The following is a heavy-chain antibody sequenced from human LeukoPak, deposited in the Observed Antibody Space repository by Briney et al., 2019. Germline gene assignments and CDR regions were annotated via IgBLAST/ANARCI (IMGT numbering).Heavy chain of an antibody. CDR3: VLYHLREFGVITGFDS. V-gene: IGHV1-69*04. D-gene: IGHD3-16*01. J-gene: IGHJ5*01. CDR2: IIPILGIA. CDR1: GGTFSSYA. Sequence: GASVKVTCNASGGTFSSYAISWVRQAPRQGLEWMGRIIPILGIANYAQRFQGRVTITADKSTSTAYMELSSLTSEDTAVYYCVLYHLREFGVITGFDSWGQGTLVTVSS.